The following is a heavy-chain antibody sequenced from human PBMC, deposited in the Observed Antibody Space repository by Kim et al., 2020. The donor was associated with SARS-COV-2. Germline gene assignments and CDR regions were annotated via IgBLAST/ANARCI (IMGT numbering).Heavy chain of an antibody. D-gene: IGHD6-13*01. CDR2: IYTSGST. CDR1: GGSISSYY. J-gene: IGHJ6*02. Sequence: SETLSLTCTVSGGSISSYYWSWIRQPAGKGLEWIGRIYTSGSTNYNPSLKSRVTMSVDTSKNQFSLKLSSVTAADTAVYYCARDAHFYSSSWPNYYYGMDVWGQGTTVTVSS. V-gene: IGHV4-4*07. CDR3: ARDAHFYSSSWPNYYYGMDV.